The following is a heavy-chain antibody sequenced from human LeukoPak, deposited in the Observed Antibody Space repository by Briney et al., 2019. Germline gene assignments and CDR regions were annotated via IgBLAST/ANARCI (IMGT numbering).Heavy chain of an antibody. Sequence: SGPSLVNPTQTLTLTCTFSGFSPSTRGVGVGWIRQPPGKAKKYGALIYWNDDKRYSPTLKSRLTITRDTSKNQVVLTMTNMDPVDTATYYCAHTYVEMATCDFDYWGQGTLVTVSS. D-gene: IGHD5-24*01. CDR3: AHTYVEMATCDFDY. CDR2: IYWNDDK. CDR1: GFSPSTRGVG. J-gene: IGHJ4*02. V-gene: IGHV2-5*01.